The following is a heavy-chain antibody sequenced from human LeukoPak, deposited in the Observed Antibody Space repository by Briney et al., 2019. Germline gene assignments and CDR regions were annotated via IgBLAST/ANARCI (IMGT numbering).Heavy chain of an antibody. Sequence: ASVKVSCKASGYTFTSYYMHWVRQAPGQGLEWMGIINPSGGSTSYAQKFQGRVTMTRDTSTSTVYMELSSLRSEDTAVYYCARERAQRTKVTTARQSAFDYWGQGTLVTVSS. CDR3: ARERAQRTKVTTARQSAFDY. D-gene: IGHD4-11*01. V-gene: IGHV1-46*01. J-gene: IGHJ4*02. CDR2: INPSGGST. CDR1: GYTFTSYY.